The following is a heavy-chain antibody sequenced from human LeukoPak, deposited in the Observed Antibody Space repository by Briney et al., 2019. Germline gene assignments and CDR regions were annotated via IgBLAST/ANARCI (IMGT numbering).Heavy chain of an antibody. Sequence: PGRSLRLSCAASGFTFSTYSMHWVRQAPGKGLEWVAIISYDGSKKYYADSVKGRFTISRDNAKNTLYLQMNSLRAEDTAVYYCAKDLHCGSADYWGQGTLVTVSS. CDR2: ISYDGSKK. J-gene: IGHJ4*02. V-gene: IGHV3-30*04. D-gene: IGHD3-10*01. CDR3: AKDLHCGSADY. CDR1: GFTFSTYS.